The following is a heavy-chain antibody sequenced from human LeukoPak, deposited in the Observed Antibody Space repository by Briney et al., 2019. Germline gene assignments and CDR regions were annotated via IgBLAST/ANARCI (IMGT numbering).Heavy chain of an antibody. Sequence: PSETLSLTCTVSGGSLSSYYWSWIRQPPGKGLEWIGDIYYSGSTNYNPSLKSRVTISVDTRKNQISLKLSSVTAADTAVYYCARAEWELPDYYYYMDVWGKGTTVTDS. V-gene: IGHV4-59*01. CDR2: IYYSGST. J-gene: IGHJ6*03. D-gene: IGHD1-26*01. CDR3: ARAEWELPDYYYYMDV. CDR1: GGSLSSYY.